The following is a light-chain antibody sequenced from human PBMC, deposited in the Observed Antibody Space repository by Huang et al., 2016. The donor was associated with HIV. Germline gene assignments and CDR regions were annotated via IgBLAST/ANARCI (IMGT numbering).Light chain of an antibody. CDR3: QQYNSYSLLT. Sequence: DIQMTQSPSTLSASVGDRVTITCRASQSISSWLAWYQQKPGKAPKLLIYKASSLGSGVPSRFSGSGSGTEFTLTISSLQPDDFATYYCQQYNSYSLLTFGGGTKVEIK. CDR2: KAS. V-gene: IGKV1-5*03. CDR1: QSISSW. J-gene: IGKJ4*01.